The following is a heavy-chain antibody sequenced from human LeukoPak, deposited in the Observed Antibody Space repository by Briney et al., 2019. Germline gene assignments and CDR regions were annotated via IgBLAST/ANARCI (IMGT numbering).Heavy chain of an antibody. Sequence: GGSLRLSCAASGFTFSSYSMMWVRQAPGKGLEWVSYISSSSTTIHYADSVKGRFTISRDNAKNSVYLQMNSLRAEDTAVYYCARDLPSYCGGDCYSAVASFDYWGQGTLVTVSS. CDR3: ARDLPSYCGGDCYSAVASFDY. J-gene: IGHJ4*02. V-gene: IGHV3-48*01. CDR1: GFTFSSYS. D-gene: IGHD2-21*02. CDR2: ISSSSTTI.